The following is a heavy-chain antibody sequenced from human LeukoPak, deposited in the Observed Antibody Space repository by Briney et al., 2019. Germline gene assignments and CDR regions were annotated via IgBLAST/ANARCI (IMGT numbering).Heavy chain of an antibody. CDR1: GFTFSSHG. CDR2: ISSSSSYI. Sequence: GGTLRLSCAASGFTFSSHGMSWVRQGPGKGLEWVSSISSSSSYIYYADSVKGRFTISRDNAKNSLYLQMNSLGAEDTAVYYCARAQYYYGSGTKRGDAFDIWGQGTMVTVSS. V-gene: IGHV3-21*01. CDR3: ARAQYYYGSGTKRGDAFDI. J-gene: IGHJ3*02. D-gene: IGHD3-10*01.